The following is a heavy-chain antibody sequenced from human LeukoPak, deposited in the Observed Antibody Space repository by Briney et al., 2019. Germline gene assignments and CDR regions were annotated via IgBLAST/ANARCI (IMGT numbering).Heavy chain of an antibody. CDR3: ARGRHGDTGDWSFDL. Sequence: QPGGSLRLSCAASGFTFSSYWMSWVRQAPGKGLEWVANINQDGSEKYYVDSVKGRFTISRDNGRSSLFLQMNSLRVEDTAVYYCARGRHGDTGDWSFDLWGRGTLVTVSS. CDR1: GFTFSSYW. D-gene: IGHD4-17*01. V-gene: IGHV3-7*01. CDR2: INQDGSEK. J-gene: IGHJ2*01.